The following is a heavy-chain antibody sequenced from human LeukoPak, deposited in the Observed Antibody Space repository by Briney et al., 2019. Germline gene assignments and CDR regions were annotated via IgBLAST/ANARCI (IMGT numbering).Heavy chain of an antibody. J-gene: IGHJ4*02. V-gene: IGHV3-53*01. D-gene: IGHD2-21*01. CDR1: GFTVSNNY. CDR3: TRDPPGE. Sequence: GGSLRLSCAASGFTVSNNYMSWVRQAPGKGLEWVSLIYSGGSTYYADSVKGRFTISRDNSKNTLYLQMNSLRAEDTAVYYCTRDPPGEWGQGTLVTVSS. CDR2: IYSGGST.